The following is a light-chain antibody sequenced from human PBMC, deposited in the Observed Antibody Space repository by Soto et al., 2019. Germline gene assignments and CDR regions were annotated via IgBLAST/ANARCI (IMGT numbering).Light chain of an antibody. CDR2: GAS. V-gene: IGKV3-20*01. CDR1: QSVSSSY. CDR3: QQYGSSSLT. Sequence: EIVLTQSPGTLSLSPGERATLSCRASQSVSSSYLAWYQQKPGQAPRLLIYGASSRATGIQDRFSGSGSGTDFTLTISRLEPEDLAVYYGQQYGSSSLTFGQGTKVEIK. J-gene: IGKJ1*01.